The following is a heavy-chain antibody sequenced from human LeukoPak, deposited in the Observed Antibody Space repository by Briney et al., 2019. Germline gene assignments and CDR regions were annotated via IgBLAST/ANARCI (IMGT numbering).Heavy chain of an antibody. Sequence: ESGPTLVKPTQTLTLTCTFSGFSLSTSGVGVGWIRQPPGKALEWLALIYWNDDKRYSPSLKSRLTITKDTSKNQVVLTMTNMDPVDTATYYCAHRREPGSGPQEDYDILTGYYRGAPFDYWGQGTLVTVSS. CDR1: GFSLSTSGVG. CDR2: IYWNDDK. CDR3: AHRREPGSGPQEDYDILTGYYRGAPFDY. J-gene: IGHJ4*02. D-gene: IGHD3-9*01. V-gene: IGHV2-5*01.